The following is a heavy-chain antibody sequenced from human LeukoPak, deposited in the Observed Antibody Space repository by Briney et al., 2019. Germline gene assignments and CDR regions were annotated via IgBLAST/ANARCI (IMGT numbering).Heavy chain of an antibody. CDR2: IKSKTDGGTT. D-gene: IGHD3-22*01. J-gene: IGHJ4*02. Sequence: GSLRLSCAASGFTFTSYSMSWVRQAPGKGLEWVGRIKSKTDGGTTDYAAPVKGRFTISRDDSKNTLYLQMNSLKTEDTAVYYCTTDPYDSSGYFYYWGQGTLVTVSS. CDR1: GFTFTSYS. V-gene: IGHV3-15*01. CDR3: TTDPYDSSGYFYY.